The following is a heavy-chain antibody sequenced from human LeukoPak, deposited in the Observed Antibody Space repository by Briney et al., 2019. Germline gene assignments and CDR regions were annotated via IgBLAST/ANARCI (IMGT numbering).Heavy chain of an antibody. CDR1: GFTFSSYS. CDR2: ISSSGSTI. V-gene: IGHV3-48*04. D-gene: IGHD3-22*01. Sequence: GGSLRLSCAASGFTFSSYSMNWVRQAPGKGLEWVSYISSSGSTIYYADSVKGRFTISRDNAKNSLYLQMNSLRAEDTAVYYCARTYDSSGYYYESRHAFDIWGQGTMVTVSS. CDR3: ARTYDSSGYYYESRHAFDI. J-gene: IGHJ3*02.